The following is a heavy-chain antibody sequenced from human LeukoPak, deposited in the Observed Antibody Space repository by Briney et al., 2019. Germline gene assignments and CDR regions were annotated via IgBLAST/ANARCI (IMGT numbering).Heavy chain of an antibody. J-gene: IGHJ3*02. D-gene: IGHD2-15*01. CDR3: ARVTLSEIVVFDI. CDR1: GYTFTSYA. CDR2: ISSYNGNT. V-gene: IGHV1-18*01. Sequence: ASVKVSCKASGYTFTSYAITWVRQAPGQGLEWMGWISSYNGNTSYAQKLQGRVTMTTETSTSTAYMELRSLRSDATAVYYCARVTLSEIVVFDIWGQGTMVTVSS.